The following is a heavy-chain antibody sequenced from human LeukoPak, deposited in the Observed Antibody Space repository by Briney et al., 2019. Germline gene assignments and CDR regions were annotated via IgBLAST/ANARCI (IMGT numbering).Heavy chain of an antibody. Sequence: PGGSLTLSCTASGIALNTNYMNWVRQAPGKGLEWFSIIYPWGSTFYTDSVKSRFTVTTDESKNMMFLQMNTLRPDDTAMYYCVRQGGGDNCRWGQGALVTVSS. V-gene: IGHV3-66*02. CDR1: GIALNTNY. J-gene: IGHJ4*01. CDR3: VRQGGGDNCR. CDR2: IYPWGST. D-gene: IGHD4-23*01.